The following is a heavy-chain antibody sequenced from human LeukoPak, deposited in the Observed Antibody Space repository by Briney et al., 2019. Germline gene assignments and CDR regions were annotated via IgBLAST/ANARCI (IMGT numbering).Heavy chain of an antibody. CDR3: ANQAHYYDSSGYYPY. CDR1: GFSFSTQR. D-gene: IGHD3-22*01. J-gene: IGHJ4*02. CDR2: INIDERIT. V-gene: IGHV3-74*01. Sequence: GGSLRLSCAASGFSFSTQRMHWVRQAPGKGLVWVSYINIDERITGYADSVKGRFTISRDNAKNTLYLQMNSLRAEDTAIYYCANQAHYYDSSGYYPYWGQGTLVTVSS.